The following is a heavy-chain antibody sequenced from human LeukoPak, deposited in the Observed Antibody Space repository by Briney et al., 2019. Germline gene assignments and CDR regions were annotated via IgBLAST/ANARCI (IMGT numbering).Heavy chain of an antibody. V-gene: IGHV1-18*01. J-gene: IGHJ5*02. CDR3: ARDRDYDILTGYTHDWFDP. Sequence: ASVKVSCKASGYTFTSYGISWVRQAPGQGLEWMGWISAYNGNTNYAQKLQGRVTMTTDTSTSTAYMELRSLISDDTAVYYCARDRDYDILTGYTHDWFDPWGQGTLVTVSS. CDR1: GYTFTSYG. D-gene: IGHD3-9*01. CDR2: ISAYNGNT.